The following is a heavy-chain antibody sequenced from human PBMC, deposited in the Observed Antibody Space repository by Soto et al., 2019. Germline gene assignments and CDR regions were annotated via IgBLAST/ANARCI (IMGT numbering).Heavy chain of an antibody. CDR1: GFIFSTYG. V-gene: IGHV3-21*04. D-gene: IGHD3-9*01. J-gene: IGHJ4*02. Sequence: PGGSLRLSCAASGFIFSTYGMNWVRQAPGKAPEWVSSISAGGNYIDYADSVKGRLTISRDNAKNSLYLQMNSLESEDTAVYYCSRDDSDWFFNWGRGTLDTVSS. CDR2: ISAGGNYI. CDR3: SRDDSDWFFN.